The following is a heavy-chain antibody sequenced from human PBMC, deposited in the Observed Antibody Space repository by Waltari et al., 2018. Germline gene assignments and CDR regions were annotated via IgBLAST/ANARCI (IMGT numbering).Heavy chain of an antibody. CDR2: MNPSSGNT. CDR3: ARGGPPGAVAQRYLQL. D-gene: IGHD2-21*01. Sequence: QVQLVQSGAEVKMPGASVKVSCKASGYTFTNYDINWVRPAAGQGLEWMGWMNPSSGNTAYAQRFQDRVSMTRNTSINTVYMELSSLQSDDSAVYFCARGGPPGAVAQRYLQLWGQGTLVTVS. CDR1: GYTFTNYD. V-gene: IGHV1-8*01. J-gene: IGHJ1*01.